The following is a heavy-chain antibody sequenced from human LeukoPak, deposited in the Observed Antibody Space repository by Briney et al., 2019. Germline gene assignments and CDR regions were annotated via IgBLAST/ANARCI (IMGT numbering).Heavy chain of an antibody. V-gene: IGHV5-51*01. D-gene: IGHD5-18*01. CDR1: GYSFTSYW. CDR3: ARQYTAMVSVDY. Sequence: GESLKIPCKGSGYSFTSYWIGWLRQMPGKGLEGMGIIYPGDSDTRYSPSFQGQVTISADKSISTAYLQWSSLKASDTAMYYCARQYTAMVSVDYWGQGTLVTVSS. J-gene: IGHJ4*02. CDR2: IYPGDSDT.